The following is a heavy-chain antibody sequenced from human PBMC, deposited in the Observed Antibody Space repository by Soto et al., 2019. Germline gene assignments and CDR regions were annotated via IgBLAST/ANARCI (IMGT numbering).Heavy chain of an antibody. CDR1: GDSINSGDYY. J-gene: IGHJ5*02. Sequence: QLQLQESGPGLVKPSETLSLTCSVSGDSINSGDYYWTWMRQAPGKGLQWVGHVYFSGSTNYNPSLKSRGTMSLDPYKHQFSPKLRSGTAGDTAVYYCARVPVDTYMIYWSDPWGQGTLVTVSS. V-gene: IGHV4-61*08. CDR2: VYFSGST. CDR3: ARVPVDTYMIYWSDP. D-gene: IGHD5-18*01.